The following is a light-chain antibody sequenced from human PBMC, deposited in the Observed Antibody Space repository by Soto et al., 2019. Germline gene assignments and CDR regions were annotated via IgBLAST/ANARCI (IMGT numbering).Light chain of an antibody. J-gene: IGLJ3*02. Sequence: QAVXTQEPSLTVXXXXTVXXXXXSXTXVVTSGHYPHWFQQKPGRAPRTLMYDISNRHSWTPARFSGSLLGGKAALTLSGAQPDDEAEYYCLLYYGGPWVFGGGTKVTVL. CDR2: DIS. CDR3: LLYYGGPWV. CDR1: TXVVTSGHY. V-gene: IGLV7-46*01.